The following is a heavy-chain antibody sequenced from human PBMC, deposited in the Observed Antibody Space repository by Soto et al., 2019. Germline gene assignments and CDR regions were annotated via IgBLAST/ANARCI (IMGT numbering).Heavy chain of an antibody. Sequence: GGSLRLSCAASGFTFSSYGMHWVRQAPGKGLEWVAVISYDGSNKYYADSVKGRFTISRDNSKNTLYLQMNSLRAEDTAVYYCAKGAPGAALVDYWGQGTLVTVYS. CDR2: ISYDGSNK. D-gene: IGHD6-13*01. V-gene: IGHV3-30*18. CDR3: AKGAPGAALVDY. J-gene: IGHJ4*02. CDR1: GFTFSSYG.